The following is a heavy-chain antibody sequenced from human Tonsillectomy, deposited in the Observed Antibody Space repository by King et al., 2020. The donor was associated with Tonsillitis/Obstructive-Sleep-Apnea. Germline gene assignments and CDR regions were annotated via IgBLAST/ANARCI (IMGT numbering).Heavy chain of an antibody. D-gene: IGHD5-18*01. CDR1: GFTFSSFW. CDR3: ARGATAMVPQIDR. CDR2: IKRDGSEK. V-gene: IGHV3-7*03. J-gene: IGHJ3*01. Sequence: VQLVESGGDLVQPGGSLRLSCAASGFTFSSFWMSWVRQAPGKGLEWVANIKRDGSEKYYVDSVKGRFTISRDNAKNSLYLQMNSLRAEDTAVYYCARGATAMVPQIDRWGPGTMVPVTS.